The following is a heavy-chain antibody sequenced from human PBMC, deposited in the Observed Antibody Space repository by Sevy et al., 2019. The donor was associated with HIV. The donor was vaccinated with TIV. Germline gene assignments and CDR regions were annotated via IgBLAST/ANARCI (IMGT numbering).Heavy chain of an antibody. J-gene: IGHJ6*02. D-gene: IGHD4-17*01. CDR3: VKGPHPAVTTSYALDV. CDR1: GFTFSSYG. Sequence: GGSLRLSCAASGFTFSSYGMHWVRQAPGKGLEWVRFIRNDGSTKYYADSVRGRFTASRDNSKNTLYLHMNSLRPEDTAVYYCVKGPHPAVTTSYALDVWGQGTTVTVSS. V-gene: IGHV3-30*02. CDR2: IRNDGSTK.